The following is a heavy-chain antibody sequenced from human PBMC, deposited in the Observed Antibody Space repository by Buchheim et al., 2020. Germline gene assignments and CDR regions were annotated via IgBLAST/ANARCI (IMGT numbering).Heavy chain of an antibody. CDR1: GFTFSSYW. Sequence: EVQLVESGGGLVQPGGSLRLSCAASGFTFSSYWMHWVRQAPGKGLVWVSRINSDGSSTSYADSVKGRFTISRVNAKNTLYLPMNSLRAEDTAVYYCARSGYSYGPYYYYYGMDVWGQGTT. D-gene: IGHD5-18*01. J-gene: IGHJ6*02. V-gene: IGHV3-74*01. CDR3: ARSGYSYGPYYYYYGMDV. CDR2: INSDGSST.